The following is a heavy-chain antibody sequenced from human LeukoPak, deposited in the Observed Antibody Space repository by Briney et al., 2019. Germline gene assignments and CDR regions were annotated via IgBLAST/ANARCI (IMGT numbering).Heavy chain of an antibody. V-gene: IGHV3-30*18. J-gene: IGHJ6*02. CDR3: AKDTTDLYDSSGYYWASYYYYYGMDV. D-gene: IGHD3-22*01. CDR2: ISYDGSNK. Sequence: GGSLRLSCAASGFTFSSYGMHWVRQAPGKGLEWVAVISYDGSNKYYADSVKGRFTIPRDNSKNTLYLQMNSLRAEGTAVYYCAKDTTDLYDSSGYYWASYYYYYGMDVWGQGTTVTVSS. CDR1: GFTFSSYG.